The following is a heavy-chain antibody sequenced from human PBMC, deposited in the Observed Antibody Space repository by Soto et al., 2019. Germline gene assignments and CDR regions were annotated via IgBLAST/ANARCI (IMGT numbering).Heavy chain of an antibody. CDR3: ARDSAEYYGSLSYYGMDV. D-gene: IGHD3-10*01. V-gene: IGHV1-18*01. Sequence: ASVKVSCKASGYTFTSYGISWVRQAPGQGLEWMGWISAYNGNTNYAQKLQGRVTMTTDTSTSTAYMELRSLRSDDTAVYYCARDSAEYYGSLSYYGMDVWGQGTTVTVS. CDR1: GYTFTSYG. CDR2: ISAYNGNT. J-gene: IGHJ6*02.